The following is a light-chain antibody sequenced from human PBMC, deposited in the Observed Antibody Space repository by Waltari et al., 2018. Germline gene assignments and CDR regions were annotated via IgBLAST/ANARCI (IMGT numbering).Light chain of an antibody. CDR2: EVT. Sequence: QSALTQPASVSGSPGQSITISCTGTSSDVGSYNAVSWYQKHPDKAPKLMIYEVTKRPPGISYRFSGSKSGNTASLTISGLQAEDEADYYCCSYASTDSYVFGTGTKVTVL. CDR1: SSDVGSYNA. CDR3: CSYASTDSYV. V-gene: IGLV2-23*02. J-gene: IGLJ1*01.